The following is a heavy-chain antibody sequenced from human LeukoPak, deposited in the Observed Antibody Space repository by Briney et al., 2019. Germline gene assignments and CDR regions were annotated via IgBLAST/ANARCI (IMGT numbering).Heavy chain of an antibody. D-gene: IGHD2-21*01. J-gene: IGHJ4*02. CDR2: VYYSGNT. CDR3: ARSLAYATGLY. CDR1: GGSISGYY. Sequence: PETLSLTCTVSGGSISGYYWSWIRQPPGKRLEWIGYVYYSGNTGYNPSLKSRVTISIDTSKNQFSLKLSSVTAADTAVYYCARSLAYATGLYWGQGTLVTVSS. V-gene: IGHV4-59*08.